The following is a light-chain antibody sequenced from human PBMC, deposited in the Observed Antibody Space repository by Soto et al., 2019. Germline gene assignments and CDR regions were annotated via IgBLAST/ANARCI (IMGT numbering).Light chain of an antibody. Sequence: EVVLTQCPATLSVSPGEGVTLSCRASRGIGDTLAWYQHKPGQAPRLLIYGASTRATGVPARCSGSGSGTEFTLTISSLQSEDFALYYCQQYNDWPRITFGQGTRLEIK. V-gene: IGKV3-15*01. J-gene: IGKJ5*01. CDR3: QQYNDWPRIT. CDR2: GAS. CDR1: RGIGDT.